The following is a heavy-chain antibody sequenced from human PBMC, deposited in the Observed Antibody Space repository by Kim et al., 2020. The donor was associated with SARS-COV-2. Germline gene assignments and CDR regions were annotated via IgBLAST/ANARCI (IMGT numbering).Heavy chain of an antibody. D-gene: IGHD3-16*01. CDR3: AKSYTSGTYFFDF. V-gene: IGHV3-33*06. J-gene: IGHJ4*02. Sequence: YYRDHVRGRFTISRDNYTATLYLQMDSLRVEDTAVYYCAKSYTSGTYFFDFWGQGTPVTVSS.